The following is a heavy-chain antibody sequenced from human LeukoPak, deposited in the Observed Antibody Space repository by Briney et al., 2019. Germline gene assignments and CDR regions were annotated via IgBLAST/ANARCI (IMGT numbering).Heavy chain of an antibody. CDR3: ARRLPGYDVFDI. Sequence: PSQTMSLTCTLDAGSMTSYYWSWIRQLAGTVLEWIGYTYYSGSTNYNPSLKSRVTISVDTSKSQFSLKLTSVTAADTAVYYCARRLPGYDVFDIWGQGTMVTVSS. CDR2: TYYSGST. V-gene: IGHV4-59*08. CDR1: AGSMTSYY. J-gene: IGHJ3*02. D-gene: IGHD5-12*01.